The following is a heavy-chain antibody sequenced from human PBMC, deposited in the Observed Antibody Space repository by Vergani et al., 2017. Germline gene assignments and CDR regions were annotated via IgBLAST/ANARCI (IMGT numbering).Heavy chain of an antibody. V-gene: IGHV3-33*01. CDR1: GFTFSSYG. CDR2: IWYDGSNK. J-gene: IGHJ4*02. Sequence: QVQLVESGGGVVQPGRSLRLSCAASGFTFSSYGMHWVRQAPGKGLGWVAVIWYDGSNKYYADSVKGRCTSSRDKSKNTLYLQMNSLRAEDTAVYYCAREALPGPGSGPFDYWGQGTLVTVSS. D-gene: IGHD6-19*01. CDR3: AREALPGPGSGPFDY.